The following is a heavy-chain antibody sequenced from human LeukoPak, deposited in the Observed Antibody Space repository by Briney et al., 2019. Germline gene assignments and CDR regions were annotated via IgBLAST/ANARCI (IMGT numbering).Heavy chain of an antibody. D-gene: IGHD6-19*01. CDR2: IKQDGSEK. Sequence: PGGSLRLSCAASGLTFSSYWMSWVRQAPGKGLEWVANIKQDGSEKYYVDSVKGRFTISRDNAKNSLYLQMNSLRAEDTAVYYCARQWLIRGGGQGTLVTVSS. J-gene: IGHJ4*02. CDR1: GLTFSSYW. V-gene: IGHV3-7*01. CDR3: ARQWLIRG.